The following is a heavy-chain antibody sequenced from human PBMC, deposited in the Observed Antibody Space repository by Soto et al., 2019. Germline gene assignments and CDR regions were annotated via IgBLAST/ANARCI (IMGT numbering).Heavy chain of an antibody. J-gene: IGHJ4*02. CDR2: ITSKGYGGTT. Sequence: EVQLVESGGGLVQPGRSLRLSCTTSGFTFGDYAMSWVRQAPGKGLEWVGFITSKGYGGTTEYAASVKGRFTISRDDSNSIAYLHMNSLKTEDTAVYSCTRGRVGYWSSITSCYSFDYWGQGTLVTVSS. D-gene: IGHD2-2*01. CDR1: GFTFGDYA. V-gene: IGHV3-49*04. CDR3: TRGRVGYWSSITSCYSFDY.